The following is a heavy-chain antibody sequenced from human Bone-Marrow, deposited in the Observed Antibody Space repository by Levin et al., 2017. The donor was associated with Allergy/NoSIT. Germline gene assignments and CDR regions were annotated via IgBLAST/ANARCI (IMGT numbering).Heavy chain of an antibody. CDR1: GFTFSSYS. V-gene: IGHV3-48*01. CDR2: ISSSSSTI. J-gene: IGHJ4*02. Sequence: GGSLRLSCAASGFTFSSYSMNWVRQAPGKGLEWVSYISSSSSTIYYGDSGKGRFTISRDNAKKALHLQMNSLRAEDTAVYYCTRARYGSGWSLDYWGQGTLVTVSS. D-gene: IGHD6-19*01. CDR3: TRARYGSGWSLDY.